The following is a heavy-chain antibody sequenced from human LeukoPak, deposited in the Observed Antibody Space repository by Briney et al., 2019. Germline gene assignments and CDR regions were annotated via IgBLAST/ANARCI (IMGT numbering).Heavy chain of an antibody. CDR2: IRSKAYGGTT. CDR1: GFTFRSYW. D-gene: IGHD1-26*01. J-gene: IGHJ5*02. Sequence: GGSLRLSCVASGFTFRSYWMSWFCQAPGKGLEWVGFIRSKAYGGTTEYAASVKGRFTISRDDSKSIAYLQMNSLKTEDTAVYYCTRSSGSYYPSNWFDPWGQGTLVTVSS. CDR3: TRSSGSYYPSNWFDP. V-gene: IGHV3-49*03.